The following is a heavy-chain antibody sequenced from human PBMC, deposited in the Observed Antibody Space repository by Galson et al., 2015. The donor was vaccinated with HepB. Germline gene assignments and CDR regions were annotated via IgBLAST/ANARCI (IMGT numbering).Heavy chain of an antibody. CDR1: GFPFSSYA. J-gene: IGHJ6*02. CDR3: AKNGGHCLDARCYRVDV. V-gene: IGHV3-23*01. Sequence: LRLSCAASGFPFSSYAMSWVRQAPGKGLEWVSTIIGSGDNVFYGDSVRGRFTISRDNSKNTLYLQMNSLRAEDTAVYHCAKNGGHCLDARCYRVDVWGQGATVTVSS. D-gene: IGHD3-16*01. CDR2: IIGSGDNV.